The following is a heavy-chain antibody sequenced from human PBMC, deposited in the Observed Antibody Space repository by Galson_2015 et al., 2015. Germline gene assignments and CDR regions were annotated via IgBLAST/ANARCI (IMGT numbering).Heavy chain of an antibody. CDR1: GFTFSSYS. CDR3: ARDWNADDFWSGYSPSPFDY. D-gene: IGHD3-3*01. Sequence: SLRLSCAASGFTFSSYSMNWVRQAPGKGLEWVSYISSSSSTIYYADSVKGRFTISRDNAKNSLYLQMNSLRDEDTALYYCARDWNADDFWSGYSPSPFDYWGQGTLVTVSS. CDR2: ISSSSSTI. J-gene: IGHJ4*02. V-gene: IGHV3-48*02.